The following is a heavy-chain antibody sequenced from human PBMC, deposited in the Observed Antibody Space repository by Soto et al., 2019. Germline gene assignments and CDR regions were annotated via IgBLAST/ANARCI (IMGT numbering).Heavy chain of an antibody. V-gene: IGHV1-2*04. J-gene: IGHJ4*01. CDR2: VDPNGGGS. CDR1: GYSFTDYK. D-gene: IGHD4-17*01. Sequence: ASVKVSCKTSGYSFTDYKLHWVRQAPGQGHEWMGWVDPNGGGSNSAQKFQGSVTMTWDTSITTAYLDLTRLTTNDTATYFCATWVDYGDFEGFDFWG. CDR3: ATWVDYGDFEGFDF.